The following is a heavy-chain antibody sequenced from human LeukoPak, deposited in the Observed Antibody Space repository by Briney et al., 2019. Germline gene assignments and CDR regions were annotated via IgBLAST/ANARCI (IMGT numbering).Heavy chain of an antibody. CDR1: GYSISSGYY. CDR3: AKDYGSGSYYEVRGGYFDY. V-gene: IGHV3-23*01. D-gene: IGHD3-10*01. Sequence: PSETLSLTCTVSGYSISSGYYWGWIRQPPGKGLEWVSAISGSGGGTYYADSVKGRFTISRDNSKNTLYLQMNSLRAEDTAVYYCAKDYGSGSYYEVRGGYFDYWGQGTLVTVSS. CDR2: ISGSGGGT. J-gene: IGHJ4*02.